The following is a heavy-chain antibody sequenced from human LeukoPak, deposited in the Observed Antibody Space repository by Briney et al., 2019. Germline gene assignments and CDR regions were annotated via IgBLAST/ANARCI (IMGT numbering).Heavy chain of an antibody. Sequence: SETLSLTCSVSDGSINSYYWNWIRRPPGKGLEWIGYIYYNGNTNYSPSLKSRVTMSVDTSKNLFSLKVSSVTAADTAVYYCARGRSNYYGMDVWGRGTTVTVSS. J-gene: IGHJ6*02. CDR2: IYYNGNT. V-gene: IGHV4-59*01. D-gene: IGHD1-26*01. CDR3: ARGRSNYYGMDV. CDR1: DGSINSYY.